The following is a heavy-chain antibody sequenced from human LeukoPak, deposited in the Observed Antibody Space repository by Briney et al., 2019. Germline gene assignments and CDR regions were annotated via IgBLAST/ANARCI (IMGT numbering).Heavy chain of an antibody. CDR1: GYNFIIYW. D-gene: IGHD2-21*02. CDR2: IYPEGSDN. V-gene: IGHV5-51*01. CDR3: ARHRAPYCGAGCLPDSMDV. J-gene: IGHJ6*03. Sequence: VESLKISCQGSGYNFIIYWIGWVRPMPGKGLEWMGIIYPEGSDNRYRAPFQAQVTMSVDRSTNTAFLQWSGLKASATATYFCARHRAPYCGAGCLPDSMDVWGKGTMVTVSS.